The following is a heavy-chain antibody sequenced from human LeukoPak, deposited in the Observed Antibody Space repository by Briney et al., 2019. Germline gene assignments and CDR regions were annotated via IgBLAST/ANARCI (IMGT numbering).Heavy chain of an antibody. D-gene: IGHD6-13*01. CDR1: GFTFSSYA. CDR3: ARAGSIIAAAGDYFDY. J-gene: IGHJ4*02. Sequence: GRSLRLSCAASGFTFSSYAMHRVRQAPGKGLEWVAVISYDGSNKYYADSVKGRFTISRDNSKNTLYLQMNSLRAEDTAVYYCARAGSIIAAAGDYFDYWGQGTLVTVSS. CDR2: ISYDGSNK. V-gene: IGHV3-30*04.